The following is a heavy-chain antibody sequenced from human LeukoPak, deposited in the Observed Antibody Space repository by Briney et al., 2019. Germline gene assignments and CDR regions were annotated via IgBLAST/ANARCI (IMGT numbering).Heavy chain of an antibody. J-gene: IGHJ4*02. CDR2: ISSSGSTI. Sequence: GGSLRLSCAASGFTFSSYEMNWVRQAPGKGLEWVSYISSSGSTIYYADSVKGRFTNSRDNAKNSLYLQMNSLRAEDTAVYYCARSQGYYDSSGYYIRWGQGTLVTVSS. CDR3: ARSQGYYDSSGYYIR. CDR1: GFTFSSYE. D-gene: IGHD3-22*01. V-gene: IGHV3-48*03.